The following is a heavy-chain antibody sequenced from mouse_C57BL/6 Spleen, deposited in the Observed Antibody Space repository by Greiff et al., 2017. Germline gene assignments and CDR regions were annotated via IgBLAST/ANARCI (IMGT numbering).Heavy chain of an antibody. D-gene: IGHD2-3*01. CDR2: INPNNGGT. V-gene: IGHV1-22*01. CDR1: GYTFTDYN. Sequence: EVKLQESGPELVKPGASVKMSCKASGYTFTDYNMHWVKQSHGKSLEWIGYINPNNGGTSYNQKFKGKATLTVNKSSSTAYMELRSLTSEDSAVYYCAFFYDGYPYYAMDYWGQGTSVTVSS. CDR3: AFFYDGYPYYAMDY. J-gene: IGHJ4*01.